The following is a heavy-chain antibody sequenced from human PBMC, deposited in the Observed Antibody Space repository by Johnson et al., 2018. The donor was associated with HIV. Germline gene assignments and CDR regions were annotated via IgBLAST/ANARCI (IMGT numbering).Heavy chain of an antibody. CDR1: GFTFSSYG. D-gene: IGHD4-17*01. Sequence: QVQLVESGGGVVQPGRSLRLSCAASGFTFSSYGMHWVRQAPGKGLEWVAVILFDGVYKHYAESVKGRFTISRDNSKNTLYLQMNSLRAEDTAVYYCARPYNDYVYGAFNVWGPGTMVTVSS. CDR2: ILFDGVYK. V-gene: IGHV3-30*19. CDR3: ARPYNDYVYGAFNV. J-gene: IGHJ3*01.